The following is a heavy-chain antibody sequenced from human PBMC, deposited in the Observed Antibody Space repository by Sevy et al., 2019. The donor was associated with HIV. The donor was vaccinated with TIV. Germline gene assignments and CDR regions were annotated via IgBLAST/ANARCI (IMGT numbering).Heavy chain of an antibody. V-gene: IGHV6-1*01. J-gene: IGHJ6*02. CDR3: ARDHNLAYCGGDCPLDYYYYGMDV. D-gene: IGHD2-21*02. Sequence: SQTLSLTCAISGDSVSSNSAAWNWIRQSPSRGLEWLGRTYYRSKWYNDYAVSVKSRITINPDTSKNQFSLQLNSVTPEDTAVYYCARDHNLAYCGGDCPLDYYYYGMDVWGQGTTVTVSS. CDR2: TYYRSKWYN. CDR1: GDSVSSNSAA.